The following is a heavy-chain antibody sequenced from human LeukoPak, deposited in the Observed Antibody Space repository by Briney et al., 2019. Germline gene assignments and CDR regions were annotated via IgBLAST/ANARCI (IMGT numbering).Heavy chain of an antibody. CDR3: TRVKRVGSSSWYNYYYYGMDV. V-gene: IGHV3-49*04. CDR2: IRSKAYGGTT. CDR1: GFTFSSYA. D-gene: IGHD6-13*01. Sequence: GGSLRLSCAASGFTFSSYAMSWVRQAPGKGMEWGGFIRSKAYGGTTEYAASVKGRFTISRDDSKSIAYLQMNSPKTEDTAVYYCTRVKRVGSSSWYNYYYYGMDVWGQGTTVTVSS. J-gene: IGHJ6*02.